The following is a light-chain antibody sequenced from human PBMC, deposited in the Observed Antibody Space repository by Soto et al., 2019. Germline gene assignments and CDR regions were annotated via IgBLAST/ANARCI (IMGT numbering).Light chain of an antibody. CDR1: SSDVGGYDY. CDR2: EVT. Sequence: QSALTQPASVSGSPGQSITISCTGTSSDVGGYDYVSWYQQHPGKAPKLIIYEVTNRHSGVSNRFSGSKSGNTASLTISGLQAEDEADYYCSSYTSSSTVVFGGGTKLTVL. CDR3: SSYTSSSTVV. V-gene: IGLV2-14*01. J-gene: IGLJ2*01.